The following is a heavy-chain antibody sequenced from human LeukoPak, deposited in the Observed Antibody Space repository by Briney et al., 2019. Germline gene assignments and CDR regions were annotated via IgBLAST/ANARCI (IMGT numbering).Heavy chain of an antibody. Sequence: ASVKVSCKASGYTFNSYGISWVRQAPGQGLEWMGWISAYNGNTNYAQKLQGGVTMTTDTSTNTAYMELRSLRSDDTAVYYCARDNGNYYYYYAMDVWGQGTTVTVSS. D-gene: IGHD2-8*01. J-gene: IGHJ6*02. V-gene: IGHV1-18*01. CDR3: ARDNGNYYYYYAMDV. CDR2: ISAYNGNT. CDR1: GYTFNSYG.